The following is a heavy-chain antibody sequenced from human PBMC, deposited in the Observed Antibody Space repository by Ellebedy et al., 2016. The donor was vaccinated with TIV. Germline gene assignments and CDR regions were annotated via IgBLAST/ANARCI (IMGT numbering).Heavy chain of an antibody. CDR2: IYSGGST. V-gene: IGHV3-53*01. D-gene: IGHD3-10*01. Sequence: GASLKISCAASGFTVSSNYMSWVRQAPGKGLEWGSVIYSGGSTYYADSVKGRFTISRDNSKNTLYLQMNSLRAEDTAVYYCARLLGFGELFHWGQGTLVTVSS. CDR1: GFTVSSNY. CDR3: ARLLGFGELFH. J-gene: IGHJ4*02.